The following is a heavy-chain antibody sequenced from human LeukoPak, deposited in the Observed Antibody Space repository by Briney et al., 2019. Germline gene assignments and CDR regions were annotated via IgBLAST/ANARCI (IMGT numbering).Heavy chain of an antibody. CDR3: ARGPFIAAAGARPFDY. CDR1: GGTFSSYA. CDR2: IIPIFGTA. J-gene: IGHJ4*02. V-gene: IGHV1-69*06. Sequence: VKVSCKASGGTFSSYAISWVRQAPGQGLEWMGGIIPIFGTANYAQKFQGRVTITADKSTSTAYMELSSLRSEDTAVYYCARGPFIAAAGARPFDYWGQGTLVTVSS. D-gene: IGHD6-13*01.